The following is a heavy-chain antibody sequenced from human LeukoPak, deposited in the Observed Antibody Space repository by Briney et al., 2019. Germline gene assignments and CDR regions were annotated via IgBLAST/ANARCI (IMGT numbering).Heavy chain of an antibody. CDR3: AKGGHCSSTDCHDGRMDV. V-gene: IGHV3-23*01. CDR1: RFTFSDYA. CDR2: ISGSASHT. D-gene: IGHD2-2*01. Sequence: GGSLRLSCAASRFTFSDYAMSWVRQAPGKGLEWVSVISGSASHTFYADSVKGRFTISRDNSKNPLYLQMRSLKAEETAVYSGAKGGHCSSTDCHDGRMDVWGKGTTVTVSS. J-gene: IGHJ6*04.